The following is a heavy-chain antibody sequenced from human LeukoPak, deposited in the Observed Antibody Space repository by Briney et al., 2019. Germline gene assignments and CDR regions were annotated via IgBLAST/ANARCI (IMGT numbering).Heavy chain of an antibody. Sequence: ASVKVSCKASGYTFTSYGISWVRQAPGQGLEWMGWISAYNGNTNYAQKLQGRVTMTTDTSTSTAYMELRSLRSDDTAVYYRARPSSQVVPAAVNYGMDVWGQGTTVTVSS. CDR3: ARPSSQVVPAAVNYGMDV. CDR1: GYTFTSYG. CDR2: ISAYNGNT. D-gene: IGHD2-2*01. V-gene: IGHV1-18*01. J-gene: IGHJ6*02.